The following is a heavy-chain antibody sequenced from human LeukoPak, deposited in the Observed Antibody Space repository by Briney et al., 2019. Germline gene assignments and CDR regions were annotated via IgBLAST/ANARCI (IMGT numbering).Heavy chain of an antibody. CDR3: ARRAPNYCSSTSCYNWYFDL. CDR1: GGSISSSSYY. V-gene: IGHV4-39*01. J-gene: IGHJ2*01. CDR2: IYYSGST. Sequence: SETLSLTCTVSGGSISSSSYYWGWIRQPPGKGLEWVGSIYYSGSTYYNPSRKSRVTISVDTSKNQFSLKLSSVTAADTAVYYCARRAPNYCSSTSCYNWYFDLWGRGTLVTVSS. D-gene: IGHD2-2*02.